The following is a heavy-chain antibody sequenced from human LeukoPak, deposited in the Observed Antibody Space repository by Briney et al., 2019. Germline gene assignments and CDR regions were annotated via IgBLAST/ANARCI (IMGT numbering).Heavy chain of an antibody. CDR1: GFTFSSYG. Sequence: GGSLRLSCAASGFTFSSYGMHWVRQAPGKGLEWVAVIWYDGSNKYYADSVKGRFTISRDNSKNTLYLQMNSLRAEDTAVYYCARDHDYYGSGSYPRDYWGQGTLVTVSS. J-gene: IGHJ4*02. V-gene: IGHV3-33*01. CDR3: ARDHDYYGSGSYPRDY. D-gene: IGHD3-10*01. CDR2: IWYDGSNK.